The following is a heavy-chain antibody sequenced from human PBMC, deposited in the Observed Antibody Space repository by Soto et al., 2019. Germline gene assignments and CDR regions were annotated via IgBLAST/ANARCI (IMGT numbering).Heavy chain of an antibody. CDR2: ISYDGSNE. Sequence: QVQLVESGGGVVQPGRSLRLSCAASGFTFSSYGMHWVRQAPGKGLEWVAVISYDGSNEYYGDSVKGRFTISRDNSKNTLYRQLSSLTAEDTAVYYCAKRVDSGAGSYSLGCDFWGQGTLVTVSS. D-gene: IGHD3-10*01. CDR3: AKRVDSGAGSYSLGCDF. CDR1: GFTFSSYG. V-gene: IGHV3-30*18. J-gene: IGHJ4*02.